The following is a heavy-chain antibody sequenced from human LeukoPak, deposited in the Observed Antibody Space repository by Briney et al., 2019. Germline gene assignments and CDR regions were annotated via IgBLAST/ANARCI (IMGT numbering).Heavy chain of an antibody. V-gene: IGHV4-39*07. CDR1: GGSISSSSYY. Sequence: SETLSLTCTVSGGSISSSSYYWGWIRQPPGKGLEWIGSIYYSGSTYYNPSLKSRVTISVDTSKNQFSLKLSSVTAADTAVYYCARERVPGGFYGSSGYYSNYYFDYWGQGTLVTVSS. CDR3: ARERVPGGFYGSSGYYSNYYFDY. D-gene: IGHD3-22*01. J-gene: IGHJ4*02. CDR2: IYYSGST.